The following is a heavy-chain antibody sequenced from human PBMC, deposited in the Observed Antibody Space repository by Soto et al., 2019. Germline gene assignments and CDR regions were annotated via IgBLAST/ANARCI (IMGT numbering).Heavy chain of an antibody. Sequence: PGGSLRLSCTTSGFTFGDFAMSWFRQAPGKGPEWVGFFRGKAYGGTTEYAASVKGRFTISRDDSKSIAYLQMNSLKTGDTAVYYCTRDLWFGESYSPHWGQGTQV. CDR1: GFTFGDFA. CDR2: FRGKAYGGTT. D-gene: IGHD3-10*01. CDR3: TRDLWFGESYSPH. J-gene: IGHJ4*02. V-gene: IGHV3-49*03.